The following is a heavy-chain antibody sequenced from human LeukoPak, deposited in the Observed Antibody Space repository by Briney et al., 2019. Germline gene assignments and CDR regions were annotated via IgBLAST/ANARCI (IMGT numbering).Heavy chain of an antibody. Sequence: ASVKVSCKASGYTFTSYYMHWVRQAPGQGLERMGTINPRGGSTSYALKFQGRVTMTRDMSTSTVYMELSSLRSEDTAVYYCARDAGGPYINSSEWFDPWGQGTLVTVSS. D-gene: IGHD6-6*01. CDR1: GYTFTSYY. J-gene: IGHJ5*02. CDR2: INPRGGST. CDR3: ARDAGGPYINSSEWFDP. V-gene: IGHV1-46*01.